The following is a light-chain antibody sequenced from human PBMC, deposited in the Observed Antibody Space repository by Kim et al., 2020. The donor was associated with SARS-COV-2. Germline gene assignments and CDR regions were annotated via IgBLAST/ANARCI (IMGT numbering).Light chain of an antibody. CDR3: QSYDSSNHVV. V-gene: IGLV6-57*03. J-gene: IGLJ2*01. CDR2: EDN. Sequence: KTVTISVTRNSGSNASNYVQWYQQRPGSAPTTVIYEDNQRPSGVPDRFSGSIDSSSNSASLTISGLKTEDEADYYCQSYDSSNHVVFGGGTQLTVL. CDR1: SGSNASNY.